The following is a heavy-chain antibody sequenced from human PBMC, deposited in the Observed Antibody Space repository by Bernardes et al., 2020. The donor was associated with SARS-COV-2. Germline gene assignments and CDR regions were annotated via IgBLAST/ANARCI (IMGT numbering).Heavy chain of an antibody. CDR1: GEPLSAYY. Sequence: SETLSLTCAVYGEPLSAYYWIWFRQSPGTGLEWIGEINHSGSTSYNPSLKSRVTISSDTSKSQFSLKLTSVTAADTAVYYCASSHCSGGSCSYWGPGTRVTVSS. D-gene: IGHD2-15*01. CDR3: ASSHCSGGSCSY. CDR2: INHSGST. V-gene: IGHV4-34*01. J-gene: IGHJ4*02.